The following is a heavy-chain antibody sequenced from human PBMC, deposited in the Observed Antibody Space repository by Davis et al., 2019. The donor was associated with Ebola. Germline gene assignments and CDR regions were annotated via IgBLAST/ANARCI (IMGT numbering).Heavy chain of an antibody. Sequence: AASVKVSCKASGYSLTNYFIHWVRQAPGQGLEWMGWISAYNGNTNYAQKLQGRVTMTTDTSTSTVYMELSSLRSEDTAVYYCARDGTRYTLAMDVWGKGTTVTVSS. CDR3: ARDGTRYTLAMDV. CDR2: ISAYNGNT. J-gene: IGHJ6*04. V-gene: IGHV1-18*01. CDR1: GYSLTNYF. D-gene: IGHD1-14*01.